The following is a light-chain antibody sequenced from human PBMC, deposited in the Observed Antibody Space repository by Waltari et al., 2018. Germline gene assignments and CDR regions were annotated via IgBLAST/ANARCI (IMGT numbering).Light chain of an antibody. V-gene: IGLV2-14*01. CDR2: EVR. CDR3: SSYTSSSWV. J-gene: IGLJ3*02. CDR1: SSDVGGYNY. Sequence: QSALTQPASVSGSPGQSITISCTGTSSDVGGYNYVSWYQQHPGKAPKLMIYEVRNRPSGVSNRFSGSKSGNTASLTISGLQAEDEADYYCSSYTSSSWVFGGGTKLTVL.